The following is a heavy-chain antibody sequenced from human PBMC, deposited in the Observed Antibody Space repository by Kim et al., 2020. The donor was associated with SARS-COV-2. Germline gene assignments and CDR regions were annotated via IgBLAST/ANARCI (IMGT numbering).Heavy chain of an antibody. CDR3: ASPSRSGSYNY. CDR2: T. D-gene: IGHD3-10*01. V-gene: IGHV4-34*01. J-gene: IGHJ4*02. Sequence: TNPTPSLKRRVTRSVATSKNQFSLKLSSVTAADTAVYYCASPSRSGSYNYWGQGTLVTVSS.